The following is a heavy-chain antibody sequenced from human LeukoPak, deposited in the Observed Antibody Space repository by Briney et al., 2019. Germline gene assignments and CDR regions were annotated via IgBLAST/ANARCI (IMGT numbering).Heavy chain of an antibody. D-gene: IGHD1-26*01. J-gene: IGHJ4*02. CDR2: FYHSGST. Sequence: SETLSLTCTVSGGSISSYYWDWIRQPPGKGLEWIGTFYHSGSTYHNPSLKSRVTISVDTSKNQFSLKLSSVTAADTAVYYCASQNLGSIDYWGQGTLVTVSS. CDR1: GGSISSYY. V-gene: IGHV4-38-2*02. CDR3: ASQNLGSIDY.